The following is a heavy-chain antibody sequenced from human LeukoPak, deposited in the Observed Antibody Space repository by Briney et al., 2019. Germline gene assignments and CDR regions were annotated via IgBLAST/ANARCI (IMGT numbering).Heavy chain of an antibody. CDR3: AKDLWRATMVRGYFDY. D-gene: IGHD3-10*01. Sequence: GGSLRLSCAASGFTFSSYEMNWVRQAPGKGLEWVSYISSSGSTIYYADSVKGRFTISRDNSKNTLYLQMNSLRAEDTAVYYCAKDLWRATMVRGYFDYWGQGTLVTVSS. J-gene: IGHJ4*02. CDR1: GFTFSSYE. V-gene: IGHV3-48*03. CDR2: ISSSGSTI.